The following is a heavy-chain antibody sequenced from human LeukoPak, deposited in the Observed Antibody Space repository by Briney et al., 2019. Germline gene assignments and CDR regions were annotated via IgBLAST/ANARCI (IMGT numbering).Heavy chain of an antibody. CDR3: ARDRRYASFDN. V-gene: IGHV3-21*04. J-gene: IGHJ4*02. CDR2: TSSSSSYI. Sequence: GGSLRLSCAASGFTFSSYAMNWVRQAPGKGLEWVSFTSSSSSYIYYVDSVKGRFTISRDNAKNSLYLQMNSLRADDTALYYCARDRRYASFDNWGQGTLVTVSS. D-gene: IGHD1-1*01. CDR1: GFTFSSYA.